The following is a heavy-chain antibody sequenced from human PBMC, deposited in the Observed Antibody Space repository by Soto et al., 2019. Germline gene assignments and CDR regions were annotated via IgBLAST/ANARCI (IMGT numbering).Heavy chain of an antibody. D-gene: IGHD3-16*02. J-gene: IGHJ5*02. V-gene: IGHV4-34*01. CDR2: INDSGST. CDR3: ARENDWGSYRPS. Sequence: SETLSLTCAVYGGSFSGYTWSWIRQPPGKGLEWIGEINDSGSTNYSPSLKSRVTISVDTFKNQFSLNLRSVTAADTAVYYCARENDWGSYRPSWGQGTLVTVS. CDR1: GGSFSGYT.